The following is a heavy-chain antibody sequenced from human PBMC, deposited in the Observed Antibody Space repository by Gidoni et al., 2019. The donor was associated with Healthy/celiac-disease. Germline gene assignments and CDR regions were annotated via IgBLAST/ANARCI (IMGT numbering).Heavy chain of an antibody. V-gene: IGHV3-21*01. CDR1: GFTFSSYS. Sequence: EVQLVESGGGLVKPGGSLRLSCAASGFTFSSYSMNWVRQVPGKGLEWVSSISSSSSYIYYADSVKGRFTISRDNAKNSLYLQMNSLRAEDTAVYYCARDLNYYDSSGYDYWGQGTLVTVSS. J-gene: IGHJ4*02. CDR2: ISSSSSYI. D-gene: IGHD3-22*01. CDR3: ARDLNYYDSSGYDY.